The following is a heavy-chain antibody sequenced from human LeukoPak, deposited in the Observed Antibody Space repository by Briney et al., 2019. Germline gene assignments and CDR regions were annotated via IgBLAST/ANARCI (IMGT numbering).Heavy chain of an antibody. Sequence: VASVKVSCKASGYTLTSYGISWVRQAPGQGLEWMGWISAYNGNTNYAQKLQGRVTMTTDTSTSTAYMELRSLRSDDTAVYYCARFDLVGAGTFFDYWGQGTLVTVSS. CDR2: ISAYNGNT. CDR1: GYTLTSYG. J-gene: IGHJ4*02. V-gene: IGHV1-18*01. CDR3: ARFDLVGAGTFFDY. D-gene: IGHD2-15*01.